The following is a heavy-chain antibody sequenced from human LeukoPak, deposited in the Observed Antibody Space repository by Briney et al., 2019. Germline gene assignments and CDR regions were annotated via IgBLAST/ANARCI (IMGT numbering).Heavy chain of an antibody. CDR3: ARVVVVPAASDYYYYYGMDV. J-gene: IGHJ6*02. V-gene: IGHV1-69*04. D-gene: IGHD2-2*01. Sequence: SVKVSCKASGGTFSSYAISWVRQAPGQGLEWMGRIIPILGIANYAQKFQGRVTITADKSTSTAYMELSSLRSEDTAVYYCARVVVVPAASDYYYYYGMDVWSQGTTVTVSS. CDR1: GGTFSSYA. CDR2: IIPILGIA.